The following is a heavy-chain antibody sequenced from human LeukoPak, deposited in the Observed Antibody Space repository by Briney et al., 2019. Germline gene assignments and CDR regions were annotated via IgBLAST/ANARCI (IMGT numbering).Heavy chain of an antibody. CDR1: GFTFSSYA. V-gene: IGHV3-23*01. J-gene: IGHJ4*02. CDR3: AKVRAPRWFEYYFDY. D-gene: IGHD4-23*01. Sequence: GGSLRLSCAASGFTFSSYAMSWVRQAPGKGLEWVSAISGSGGSTYYADSVKGRFTISRDNSKNTLYLQMNSLRAEDTAVYYCAKVRAPRWFEYYFDYWGQGTLVTVSS. CDR2: ISGSGGST.